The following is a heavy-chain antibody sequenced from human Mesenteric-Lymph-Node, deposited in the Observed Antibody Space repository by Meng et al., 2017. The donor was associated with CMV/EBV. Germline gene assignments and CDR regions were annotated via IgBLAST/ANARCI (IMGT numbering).Heavy chain of an antibody. V-gene: IGHV4-39*01. CDR1: GGSISSSSYY. Sequence: ESLKISCTVSGGSISSSSYYWGWIRQPPGKGLEWIGSIYYSGSTYYNPSLKSRVTISVDTSKNQFSLKLSSVTAADTAVYYCARYSGSYGNYFDYWGQGTLVTVSS. CDR3: ARYSGSYGNYFDY. D-gene: IGHD1-26*01. CDR2: IYYSGST. J-gene: IGHJ4*02.